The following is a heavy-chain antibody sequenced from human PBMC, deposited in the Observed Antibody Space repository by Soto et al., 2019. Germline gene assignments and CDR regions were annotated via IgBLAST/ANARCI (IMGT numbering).Heavy chain of an antibody. Sequence: EVQLVESGGGLVQPEGSLRLSCAASGFTFSSYWMHWVRQAPGKGLVWVSRINSDGSSTSYADSVKGRFTISRDNAKNTLYLKMNSRRAEDTAVYYCARIVVRGGGWGGFDYWGQGTLVTVSS. CDR2: INSDGSST. J-gene: IGHJ4*02. CDR3: ARIVVRGGGWGGFDY. D-gene: IGHD2-15*01. V-gene: IGHV3-74*01. CDR1: GFTFSSYW.